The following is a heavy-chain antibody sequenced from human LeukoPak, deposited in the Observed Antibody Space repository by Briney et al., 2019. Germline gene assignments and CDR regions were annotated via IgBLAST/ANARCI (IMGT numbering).Heavy chain of an antibody. V-gene: IGHV3-23*01. Sequence: AGSLRLSCAASGFTFSSYAMSWVRQAPAKGLEWVSAISGSGGSTYYADTVKGRFTISRDNSKNTLYLQMTSLRAEDTAVYYCVATVTILDYWGQGTLVTVSA. CDR3: VATVTILDY. D-gene: IGHD4-17*01. CDR1: GFTFSSYA. J-gene: IGHJ4*02. CDR2: ISGSGGST.